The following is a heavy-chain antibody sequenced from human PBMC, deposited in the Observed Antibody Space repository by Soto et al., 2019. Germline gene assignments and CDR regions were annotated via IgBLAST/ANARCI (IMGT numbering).Heavy chain of an antibody. D-gene: IGHD2-15*01. CDR3: ARHTPALSISAH. Sequence: SETLSLTCTVSGGSISSSSYYWGWIRQPPGKGLEWIGSIYYSGSTYYNPSLKSRVTISVDTSKNQFSLKLSSVTAADTAVYYCARHTPALSISAHWGQGTLVTVSS. J-gene: IGHJ4*02. CDR1: GGSISSSSYY. CDR2: IYYSGST. V-gene: IGHV4-39*01.